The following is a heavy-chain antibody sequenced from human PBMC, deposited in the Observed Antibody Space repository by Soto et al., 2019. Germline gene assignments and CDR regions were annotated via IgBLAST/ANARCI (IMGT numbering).Heavy chain of an antibody. CDR1: GGSFSDYY. J-gene: IGHJ4*02. Sequence: LSLTCAVYGGSFSDYYMSWVRQAPGKGLEWVSYISDSSSTIYYADSVKGRFTISRDNAKNSLYLQMNSLRDEDTAVYYCARRYGSCFDYWGQGTLVTVSS. D-gene: IGHD5-18*01. V-gene: IGHV3-11*01. CDR2: ISDSSSTI. CDR3: ARRYGSCFDY.